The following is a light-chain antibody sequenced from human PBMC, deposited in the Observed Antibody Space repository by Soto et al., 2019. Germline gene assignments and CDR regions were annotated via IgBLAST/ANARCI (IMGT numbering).Light chain of an antibody. CDR1: SSDVGGYNY. J-gene: IGLJ1*01. Sequence: QSALTQPASVSGSPGQSITISCTGTSSDVGGYNYVSWYQQHPGKAPKLMFYDVSNRPSGVSNRFSGSKSGNTASLTISGLQAEDEADYYCSSYTSSSPHFGTGTKLTVL. CDR3: SSYTSSSPH. V-gene: IGLV2-14*01. CDR2: DVS.